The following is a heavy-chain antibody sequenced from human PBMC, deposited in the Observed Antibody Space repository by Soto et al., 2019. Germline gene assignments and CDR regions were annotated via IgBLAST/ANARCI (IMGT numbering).Heavy chain of an antibody. Sequence: GGSLRLSCAASGFTFSDYYMSWIRQAPGKGLEWVSYISSSGSTIYYADSVKGRFTISRDNAKNSLYLQMNSLRAEDTAVYYCARQMDDFWSGPQKNDPWGQGTLVTVSS. J-gene: IGHJ5*02. CDR2: ISSSGSTI. CDR1: GFTFSDYY. V-gene: IGHV3-11*01. D-gene: IGHD3-3*01. CDR3: ARQMDDFWSGPQKNDP.